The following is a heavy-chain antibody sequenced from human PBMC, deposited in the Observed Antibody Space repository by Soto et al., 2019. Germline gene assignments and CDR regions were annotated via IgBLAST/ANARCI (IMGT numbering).Heavy chain of an antibody. V-gene: IGHV3-30*03. D-gene: IGHD2-21*02. CDR3: ARVATRLQSMEVLEY. CDR2: LSFDGTAE. CDR1: GFIFRDYL. Sequence: QVQLVESGGGVVQPGTSLRLSCKASGFIFRDYLIHWVRQAPGKGLEWLAVLSFDGTAEFYADSTRGRFTISRDIPKSTTYLVINNVRREDTAVYYCARVATRLQSMEVLEYWGQETLVTVPS. J-gene: IGHJ4*02.